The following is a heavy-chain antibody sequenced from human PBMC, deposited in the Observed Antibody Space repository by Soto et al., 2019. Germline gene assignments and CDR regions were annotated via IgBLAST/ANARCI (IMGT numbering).Heavy chain of an antibody. CDR3: ARSRVTLSSGWYEGYYYYGMDV. Sequence: PGESLKISCKGSGYSFTSYWIGWVRQMPGKGLEWMGIIYPGDSDTRYSPSFQGQVTISADKSISTAYLQWSSLKASDTAIYYCARSRVTLSSGWYEGYYYYGMDVWGQGTTVTVSS. CDR1: GYSFTSYW. D-gene: IGHD6-19*01. J-gene: IGHJ6*02. V-gene: IGHV5-51*01. CDR2: IYPGDSDT.